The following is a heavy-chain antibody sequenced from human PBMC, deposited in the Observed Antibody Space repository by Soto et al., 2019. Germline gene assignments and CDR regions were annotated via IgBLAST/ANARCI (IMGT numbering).Heavy chain of an antibody. J-gene: IGHJ5*02. CDR2: LDSDGSSS. CDR3: AREAGWSTFNWFDP. CDR1: GFTFDNYW. Sequence: GGSLRLSCAASGFTFDNYWMHWVRQAPGKGLVWVSRLDSDGSSSIYADSVKGRFTVSRDNTKNTLYLQMNSLRVEDTAVYYCAREAGWSTFNWFDPWGQGTLVTVSS. D-gene: IGHD2-15*01. V-gene: IGHV3-74*01.